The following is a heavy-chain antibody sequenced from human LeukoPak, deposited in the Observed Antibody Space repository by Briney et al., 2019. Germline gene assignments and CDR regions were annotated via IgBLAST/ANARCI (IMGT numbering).Heavy chain of an antibody. J-gene: IGHJ4*02. V-gene: IGHV3-30-3*01. CDR1: GFTFSSYA. Sequence: GGSLRLSCAASGFTFSSYAMHWVRQAPGKGLEWVAVISYDGSNKYYADSVKGRFTISRDNSKNTLYLQMSSLRAEDTAVYYCARGGGYYYDSSGIDYWGQGTLVTVSS. D-gene: IGHD3-22*01. CDR3: ARGGGYYYDSSGIDY. CDR2: ISYDGSNK.